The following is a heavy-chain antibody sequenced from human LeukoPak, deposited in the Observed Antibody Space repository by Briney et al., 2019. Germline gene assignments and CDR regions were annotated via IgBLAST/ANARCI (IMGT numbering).Heavy chain of an antibody. D-gene: IGHD2-2*03. Sequence: SETLSLTCTVSGYSISSGYFWGWIRQPPGKGLEWIGSIYHSGNTYYNPSLKSRVTISVDTSKNQFSLKLSSITAADTAVYYCAREIRDGYCSSTSCPYYFDYWGQGTLVTVSS. J-gene: IGHJ4*02. CDR3: AREIRDGYCSSTSCPYYFDY. V-gene: IGHV4-38-2*02. CDR2: IYHSGNT. CDR1: GYSISSGYF.